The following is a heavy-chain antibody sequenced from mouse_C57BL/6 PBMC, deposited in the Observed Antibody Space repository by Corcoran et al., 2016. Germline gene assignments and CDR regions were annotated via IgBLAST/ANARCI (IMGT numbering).Heavy chain of an antibody. J-gene: IGHJ4*01. CDR3: ARGIDYYGSRSYAMDY. CDR1: GYTFTTYG. Sequence: QIQLVQSGPELKKPGETVKISCKASGYTFTTYGMSWVKQAPGKGLKWMGWINTYSGVPTYADDFKGRFAFSLETSASTAYLQINNLKNEDTATYFCARGIDYYGSRSYAMDYWCQGTSVTVSS. CDR2: INTYSGVP. D-gene: IGHD1-1*01. V-gene: IGHV9-3*01.